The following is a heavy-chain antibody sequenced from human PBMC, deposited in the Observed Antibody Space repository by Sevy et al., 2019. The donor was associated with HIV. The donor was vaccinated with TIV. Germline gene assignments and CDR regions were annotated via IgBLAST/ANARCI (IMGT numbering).Heavy chain of an antibody. J-gene: IGHJ5*02. CDR1: GFTVSSIY. Sequence: GGSLRLSCAASGFTVSSIYMTWVRQPPGKGLEWVSVIYSGGSTYYAAPVKGRLTITRDNSKNTLYLKMNNLRADDTAVYYCARGRGVFGAVAINWFDPWGQGALVTVSS. D-gene: IGHD3-3*01. CDR2: IYSGGST. V-gene: IGHV3-53*01. CDR3: ARGRGVFGAVAINWFDP.